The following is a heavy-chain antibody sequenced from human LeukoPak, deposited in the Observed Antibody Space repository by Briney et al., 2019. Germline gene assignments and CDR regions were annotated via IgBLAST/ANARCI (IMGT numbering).Heavy chain of an antibody. Sequence: RTGGSLRLSCEASGFTFSSYWMSWVRQAPGKGLEWVSAISGSGGSTYYADSVKGRFTISRDNSKNTLYLQMNSLRAEDTAVYYCAKDGGSYMVGAWFDPWGQGTLVTVSS. J-gene: IGHJ5*02. D-gene: IGHD1-26*01. CDR3: AKDGGSYMVGAWFDP. CDR2: ISGSGGST. CDR1: GFTFSSYW. V-gene: IGHV3-23*01.